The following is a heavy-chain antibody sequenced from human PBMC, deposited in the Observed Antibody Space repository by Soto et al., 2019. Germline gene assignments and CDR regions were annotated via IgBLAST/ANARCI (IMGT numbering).Heavy chain of an antibody. CDR2: IYYSGST. D-gene: IGHD3-10*01. CDR3: AGDADYYGSGSCLDV. V-gene: IGHV4-59*01. Sequence: LSLTCTVSGGSISSYYWSWIRQPPGKGLEWIGYIYYSGSTNYNPSLKSRVTISVDTSKNQFSLKLSSVTAADTAVYYCAGDADYYGSGSCLDVWGQGTTVTVSS. J-gene: IGHJ6*02. CDR1: GGSISSYY.